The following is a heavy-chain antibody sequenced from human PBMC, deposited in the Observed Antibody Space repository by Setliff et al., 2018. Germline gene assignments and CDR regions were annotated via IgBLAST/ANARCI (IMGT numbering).Heavy chain of an antibody. CDR3: ARALITMIVVGAFDI. CDR1: GGTFSSYA. D-gene: IGHD3-22*01. CDR2: IIPILGIA. V-gene: IGHV1-69*10. Sequence: SVKVSCKASGGTFSSYAISWVRQAPGQGLEWMGWIIPILGIANYAQKFQGRVTITADKSTSTAYMELSSLRSEDTAVYYCARALITMIVVGAFDIWGQGTMITVSS. J-gene: IGHJ3*02.